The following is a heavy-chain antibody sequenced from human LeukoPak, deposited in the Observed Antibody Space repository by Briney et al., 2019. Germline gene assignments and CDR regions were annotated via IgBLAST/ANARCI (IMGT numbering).Heavy chain of an antibody. Sequence: GGSLRLSCAASGFSFSIYFMNWVRQAPGKGLEWVSSISRTSEYIHYADSVRSRFAISRDNAKNSVYLQKNSLRAEDTAVYFWAGGGDFDYWGQGILVTVSA. J-gene: IGHJ4*02. CDR2: ISRTSEYI. D-gene: IGHD3-16*01. CDR3: AGGGDFDY. V-gene: IGHV3-21*01. CDR1: GFSFSIYF.